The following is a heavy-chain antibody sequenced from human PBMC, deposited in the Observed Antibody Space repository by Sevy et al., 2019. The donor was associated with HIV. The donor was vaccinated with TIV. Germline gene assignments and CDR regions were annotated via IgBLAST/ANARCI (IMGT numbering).Heavy chain of an antibody. V-gene: IGHV3-33*01. CDR1: GFIFSRYG. J-gene: IGHJ4*02. CDR3: ARVSGSDWYLDY. Sequence: GGSLRLSCKASGFIFSRYGVHWVRQAPGKGLEWVASIFNDGKTKYYGDPVKGRFTISRDDSKNTLYLQMDSLRAEDTAVYYCARVSGSDWYLDYWGQRTLVTVSS. D-gene: IGHD2-21*02. CDR2: IFNDGKTK.